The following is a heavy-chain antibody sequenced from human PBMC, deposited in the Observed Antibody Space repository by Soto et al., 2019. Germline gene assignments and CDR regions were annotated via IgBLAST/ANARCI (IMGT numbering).Heavy chain of an antibody. J-gene: IGHJ4*02. CDR3: AKYQPMTQPRPYFDY. Sequence: PGGSLRLSCAASGFTFSSYAMSLVRQAPGKGLGWVSAISSSGGSTFYADSVKGRFTISRDNSRNTLYLQMNSLRAEDTAIYYCAKYQPMTQPRPYFDYWGQGTLVTVSS. D-gene: IGHD3-22*01. CDR2: ISSSGGST. V-gene: IGHV3-23*01. CDR1: GFTFSSYA.